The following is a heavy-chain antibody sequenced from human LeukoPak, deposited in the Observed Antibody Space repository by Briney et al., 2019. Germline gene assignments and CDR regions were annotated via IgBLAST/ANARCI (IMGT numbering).Heavy chain of an antibody. Sequence: SVKVSCKASGGTFSSYAISWVRQAPGQGLEWVGRIIPILGIANYAQKFQGRVTITADKSTSTAYMELSSLRSEDTAVYYCARETDSYGTEFDYWGQGTLVTVSS. CDR3: ARETDSYGTEFDY. J-gene: IGHJ4*02. V-gene: IGHV1-69*04. CDR2: IIPILGIA. CDR1: GGTFSSYA. D-gene: IGHD5-18*01.